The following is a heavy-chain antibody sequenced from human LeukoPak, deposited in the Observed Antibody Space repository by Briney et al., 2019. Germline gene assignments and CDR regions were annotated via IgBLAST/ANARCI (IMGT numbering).Heavy chain of an antibody. CDR1: GGSISNYY. V-gene: IGHV4-59*01. Sequence: SETLSLTCTVSGGSISNYYWSWIRQPPGKGLEWIGHIYYSGSTNYNPSLKSRVIISLDTSKNQFSLKVSSVTAADTAVYYCARHEPTVTYFDYWGQGTLVTVSS. J-gene: IGHJ4*02. CDR2: IYYSGST. D-gene: IGHD4-17*01. CDR3: ARHEPTVTYFDY.